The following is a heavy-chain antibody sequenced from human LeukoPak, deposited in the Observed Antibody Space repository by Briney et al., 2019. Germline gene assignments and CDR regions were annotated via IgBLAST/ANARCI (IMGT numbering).Heavy chain of an antibody. CDR3: AKDGGTHFDH. CDR1: GFTFSSYE. D-gene: IGHD1-26*01. Sequence: GGSLRLSCAASGFTFSSYEMNWVRQAPGKGLEWVSYISSSGSTKYYADSVKGRFTITRDNAQNSLTLHMNTLRADDTAVYYCAKDGGTHFDHWGQGTLVTVSS. CDR2: ISSSGSTK. J-gene: IGHJ4*02. V-gene: IGHV3-48*03.